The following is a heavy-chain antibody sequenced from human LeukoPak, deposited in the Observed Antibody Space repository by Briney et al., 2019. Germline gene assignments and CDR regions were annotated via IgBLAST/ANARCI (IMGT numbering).Heavy chain of an antibody. CDR1: GFSFIKYP. J-gene: IGHJ3*02. CDR2: ISSNGEST. V-gene: IGHV3-64D*06. D-gene: IGHD5-24*01. Sequence: GGSLRLSCSASGFSFIKYPMHWVRQAPGKGPEYVSTISSNGESTYYGDSVKGRFTISRDTSKNTLYLQMSSLRAEDTAVYYCVKDLDDNSPPDAFDIWGHRTIVTVAS. CDR3: VKDLDDNSPPDAFDI.